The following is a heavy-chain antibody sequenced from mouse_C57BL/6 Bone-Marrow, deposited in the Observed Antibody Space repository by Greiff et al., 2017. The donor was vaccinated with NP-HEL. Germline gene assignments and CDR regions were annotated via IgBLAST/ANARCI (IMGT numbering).Heavy chain of an antibody. CDR1: GFNIKDDY. Sequence: EVQLQQSGAELVRPGASVKLSCTASGFNIKDDYMHWVKQRPEQGLEWIGWIDPENGDTEYASKFQGKATITADTSSNTAYLQLSSLTSEDTAVYYCTTWGKNDFYWYFDVWGTGTTVTVSS. V-gene: IGHV14-4*01. J-gene: IGHJ1*03. D-gene: IGHD2-4*01. CDR3: TTWGKNDFYWYFDV. CDR2: IDPENGDT.